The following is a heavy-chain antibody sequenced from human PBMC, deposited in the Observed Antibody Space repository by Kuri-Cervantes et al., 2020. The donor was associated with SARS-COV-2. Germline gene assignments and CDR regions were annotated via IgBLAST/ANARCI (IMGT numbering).Heavy chain of an antibody. CDR1: GGTFSSYA. V-gene: IGHV1-69*13. Sequence: SVKVSYKASGGTFSSYAISWVRQAPGQGLEWMGGIIPIFGTANYAQKFQGRVTITADESTSTACMELSSLRSEDTAVYYCARSTPFRRLVVISQGGAFDNWGQGTMVTVSS. CDR3: ARSTPFRRLVVISQGGAFDN. CDR2: IIPIFGTA. D-gene: IGHD3-22*01. J-gene: IGHJ3*02.